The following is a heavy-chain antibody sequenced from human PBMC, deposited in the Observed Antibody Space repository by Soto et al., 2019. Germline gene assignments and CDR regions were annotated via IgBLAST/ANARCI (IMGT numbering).Heavy chain of an antibody. Sequence: PGESLKISCKGSGYSFTSYWIGWVRQMPGKGLEWMGVIYPGDSDTRYSPSFQGQVTISADKSISTAYLQWSSLKASDTAMYYCARLIGRVATRRQSYYYGMDVWGQGTTVTVSS. CDR2: IYPGDSDT. J-gene: IGHJ6*02. V-gene: IGHV5-51*01. CDR1: GYSFTSYW. D-gene: IGHD5-12*01. CDR3: ARLIGRVATRRQSYYYGMDV.